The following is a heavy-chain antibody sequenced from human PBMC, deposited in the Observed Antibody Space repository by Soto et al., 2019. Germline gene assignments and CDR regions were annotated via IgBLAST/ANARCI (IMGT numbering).Heavy chain of an antibody. CDR2: IYSGGST. Sequence: GGSLRLSCAASGFTVSSNYMSWVRQAPGKGLEWVSVIYSGGSTYYADSVKGRFTISRDNSKNTLYLQMNSLRAEDTAVYYCARTDSTDYGDYALHYWGQGTLVTVSS. CDR3: ARTDSTDYGDYALHY. D-gene: IGHD4-17*01. V-gene: IGHV3-66*01. J-gene: IGHJ4*02. CDR1: GFTVSSNY.